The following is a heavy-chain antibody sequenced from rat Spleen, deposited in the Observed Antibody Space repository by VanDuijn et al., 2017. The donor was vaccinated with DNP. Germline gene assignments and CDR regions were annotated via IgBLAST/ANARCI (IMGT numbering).Heavy chain of an antibody. CDR1: GFTFSNYG. CDR3: TTGVVDY. CDR2: ISTGGGNT. D-gene: IGHD1-1*01. V-gene: IGHV5S13*01. J-gene: IGHJ2*01. Sequence: EVQLVESGGGLVQPGRSLKLSCAASGFTFSNYGMAWVRQTPTKGLEWVASISTGGGNTYYSDTVKGRFTISRDNSKSTLYLQMDSLRSEDTATYYCTTGVVDYWGQGVMVTVSS.